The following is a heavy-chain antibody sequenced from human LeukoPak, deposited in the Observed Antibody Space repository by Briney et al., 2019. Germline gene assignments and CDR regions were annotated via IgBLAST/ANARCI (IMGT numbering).Heavy chain of an antibody. CDR1: GFTFSSYA. D-gene: IGHD3-22*01. V-gene: IGHV3-30-3*01. CDR2: ISYDGSNK. J-gene: IGHJ4*02. Sequence: GGSLRLSCAASGFTFSSYAMHWVRQAPGKGLEWVAVISYDGSNKYYADSVKGRFTISRDNSKNTLYLQMNSLRAEDTAVYYCAREIGDYYDSSGYYYDYWGQGTLVTVSS. CDR3: AREIGDYYDSSGYYYDY.